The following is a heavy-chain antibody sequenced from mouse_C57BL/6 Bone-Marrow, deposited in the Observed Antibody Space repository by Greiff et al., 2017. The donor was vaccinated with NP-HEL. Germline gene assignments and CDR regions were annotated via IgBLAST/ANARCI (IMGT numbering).Heavy chain of an antibody. CDR1: GFTFSSYG. CDR3: AIPPAWFAY. CDR2: IRSGGSYT. Sequence: EVKLVESGGDLVKPGGSLKLSCAASGFTFSSYGMSWVRQTPAKGLEWVATIRSGGSYTYYPDSVKGRFTISRDNAKNTLFLHMSSLTSDDTALYYCAIPPAWFAYWGQATLVTVSA. V-gene: IGHV5-6*01. J-gene: IGHJ3*01.